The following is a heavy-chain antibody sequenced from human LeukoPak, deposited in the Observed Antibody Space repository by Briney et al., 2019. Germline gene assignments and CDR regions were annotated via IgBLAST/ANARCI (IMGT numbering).Heavy chain of an antibody. Sequence: GGSLRLSCAASGFTFSIYAMHCVRQAPGKGLEWVAVISYDGSNKYFADSVKGRFTISRDNSKNTLYLQLNSLRAEDTAVYYCARDWSSKYPYYYGMDVWGQGTTVTVSS. CDR1: GFTFSIYA. J-gene: IGHJ6*02. CDR3: ARDWSSKYPYYYGMDV. V-gene: IGHV3-30-3*01. CDR2: ISYDGSNK. D-gene: IGHD4-11*01.